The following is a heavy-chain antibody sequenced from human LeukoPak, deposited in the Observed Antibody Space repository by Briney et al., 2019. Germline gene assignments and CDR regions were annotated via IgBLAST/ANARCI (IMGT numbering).Heavy chain of an antibody. Sequence: GGSLRLSCAASGFTFSSYAMHWVRQAPGKGLEWVAVISYDGSNKYYADSVKGRFTISRDNSKNTLYLQMNSLRAEDTAVYYCAREDFTYWGQGTLVTVSS. V-gene: IGHV3-30*04. CDR1: GFTFSSYA. CDR2: ISYDGSNK. J-gene: IGHJ4*02. D-gene: IGHD3-3*01. CDR3: AREDFTY.